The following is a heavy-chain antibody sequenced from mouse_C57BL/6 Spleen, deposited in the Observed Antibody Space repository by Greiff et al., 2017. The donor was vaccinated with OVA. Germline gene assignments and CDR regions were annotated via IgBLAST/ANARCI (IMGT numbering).Heavy chain of an antibody. CDR1: GYAFSSYW. CDR3: ARSGVTTVVFDY. D-gene: IGHD1-1*01. V-gene: IGHV1-80*01. CDR2: IYPGDGDT. Sequence: VQLQQSGAELVKPGASVKISCKASGYAFSSYWMNWVKQRPGKGLEWIGPIYPGDGDTNSNGKFKGKATLTADKSSSTAYMQLSSLTSEDSAVYVCARSGVTTVVFDYWGQGTTLTVSS. J-gene: IGHJ2*01.